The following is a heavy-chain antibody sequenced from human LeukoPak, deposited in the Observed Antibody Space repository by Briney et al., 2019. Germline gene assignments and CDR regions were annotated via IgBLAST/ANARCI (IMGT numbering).Heavy chain of an antibody. V-gene: IGHV3-13*01. Sequence: GGSLRLSCAASGFTFSSYDMHWVRQATGKGLEWVSAIGTAGDTYYPGSGKGRFTISRENAKNSLYLQMNSLRAGDTAVYYCARAAGTDYYYYGMDVWGQGTTVTVSS. CDR1: GFTFSSYD. J-gene: IGHJ6*02. CDR2: IGTAGDT. CDR3: ARAAGTDYYYYGMDV.